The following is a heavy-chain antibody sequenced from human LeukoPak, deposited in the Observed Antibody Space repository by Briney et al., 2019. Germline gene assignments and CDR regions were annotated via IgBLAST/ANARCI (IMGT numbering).Heavy chain of an antibody. CDR2: IYYSGST. CDR1: GGSISRGDFY. V-gene: IGHV4-30-4*01. CDR3: ARYSLGYCSSSSCYTNFDY. Sequence: TLSLSCTVSGGSISRGDFYWGWIRQPPGKGLEWIGYIYYSGSTYTNPSLKSQVTISVDTSKNQFSLKLSSVTAADTAVYYCARYSLGYCSSSSCYTNFDYWGQGTLVTVSS. D-gene: IGHD2-2*02. J-gene: IGHJ4*02.